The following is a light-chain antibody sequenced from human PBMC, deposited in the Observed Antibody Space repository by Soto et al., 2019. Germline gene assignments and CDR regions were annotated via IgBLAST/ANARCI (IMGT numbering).Light chain of an antibody. Sequence: EIVMTQSPATLSVSPGERATLSCRASQSVSSNLAWYQQKPGQAPRLLIYGASTRATGIPARFSCSGSGTEFTLTISSLQSEDFAVYYCQQYNNWPQTFGQWTKVEIK. CDR2: GAS. CDR1: QSVSSN. CDR3: QQYNNWPQT. V-gene: IGKV3-15*01. J-gene: IGKJ1*01.